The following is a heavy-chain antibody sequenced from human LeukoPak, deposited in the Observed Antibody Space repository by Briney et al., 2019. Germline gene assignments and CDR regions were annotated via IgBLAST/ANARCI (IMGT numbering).Heavy chain of an antibody. J-gene: IGHJ5*02. CDR2: INHSGST. CDR1: GGSFSGYY. V-gene: IGHV4-34*01. D-gene: IGHD2-2*01. Sequence: PSETLSLTCAVYGGSFSGYYWSWIRQPPGKGLEWIGEINHSGSTNYNPSLKSRVTISVDTSKNQSSLKLSSVTAADTAVYYCARDRYCSSTSCYGFDPWGQGTLVTVSS. CDR3: ARDRYCSSTSCYGFDP.